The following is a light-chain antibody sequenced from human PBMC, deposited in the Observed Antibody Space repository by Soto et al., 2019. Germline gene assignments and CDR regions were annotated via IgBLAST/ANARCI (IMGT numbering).Light chain of an antibody. J-gene: IGKJ5*01. CDR2: DVS. CDR1: QSVSSR. Sequence: EIVLPQSPAPLSLSPGERATLSCRASQSVSSRLAWYQQKPGQAPRLLIYDVSNRATGIPARFSGSGSGTDFALTISSLEPEDFAVYYGQQRDYWQVTFGQGTRLEIK. V-gene: IGKV3-11*01. CDR3: QQRDYWQVT.